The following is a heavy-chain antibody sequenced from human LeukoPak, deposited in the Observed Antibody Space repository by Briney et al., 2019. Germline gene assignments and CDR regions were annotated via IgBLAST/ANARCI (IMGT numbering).Heavy chain of an antibody. J-gene: IGHJ3*02. Sequence: PGGSLRLSCAASGFTFSSYSMNWVRQAPGKGLEWVSSISSSSSYIYHADSVKGRFTISRDNAKNSLYLQMNSLRAEDTAVYYCARVVSSPGGDAFDIWGQGTMVTVSS. CDR2: ISSSSSYI. V-gene: IGHV3-21*01. D-gene: IGHD2-2*01. CDR3: ARVVSSPGGDAFDI. CDR1: GFTFSSYS.